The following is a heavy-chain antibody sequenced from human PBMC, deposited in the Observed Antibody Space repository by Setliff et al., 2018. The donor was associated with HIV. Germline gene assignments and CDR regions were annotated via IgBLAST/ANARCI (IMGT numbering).Heavy chain of an antibody. CDR3: ARVWPRGLISFYGY. J-gene: IGHJ4*02. D-gene: IGHD2-2*01. CDR2: INPSGGST. Sequence: ASVKVSCKASGYTFTSYYMHWVRQAPGQGLEWMGIINPSGGSTTYAQKFQGRVTMTRDTSTSTVYMELSSLRSEDTAVYYCARVWPRGLISFYGYWGQGTLVTAPQ. V-gene: IGHV1-46*03. CDR1: GYTFTSYY.